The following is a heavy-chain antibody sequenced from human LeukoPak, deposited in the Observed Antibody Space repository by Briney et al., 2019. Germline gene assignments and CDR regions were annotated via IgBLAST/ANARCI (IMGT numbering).Heavy chain of an antibody. J-gene: IGHJ3*02. D-gene: IGHD3-10*01. Sequence: GGSLRLSCAASGFTFSNAWMSWVRQAPGKGLEWVGRIKSKTDVGTTDYAAPVKGRFTISRDDSKNTLYLQMNSLKTEDTAVYYCTTSLLWSGELDPLDAFDIWGQGTMVTVSS. CDR3: TTSLLWSGELDPLDAFDI. CDR1: GFTFSNAW. V-gene: IGHV3-15*01. CDR2: IKSKTDVGTT.